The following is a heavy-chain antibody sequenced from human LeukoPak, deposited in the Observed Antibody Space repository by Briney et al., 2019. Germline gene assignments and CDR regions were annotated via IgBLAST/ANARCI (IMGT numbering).Heavy chain of an antibody. V-gene: IGHV1-8*02. Sequence: GASVKVSCKASGGTFSSYAISWVRQATGQGLEWMGWMSPNSGNTGYAQKFQGRVIMTRNTSISTAYMELSSLRSEDTAVYYCARGRHNNCWGQGTMVTVSS. J-gene: IGHJ3*01. CDR3: ARGRHNNC. CDR2: MSPNSGNT. D-gene: IGHD1-1*01. CDR1: GGTFSSYA.